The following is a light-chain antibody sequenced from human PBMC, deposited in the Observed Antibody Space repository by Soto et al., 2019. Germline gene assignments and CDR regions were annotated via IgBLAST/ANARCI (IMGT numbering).Light chain of an antibody. Sequence: QSVLTQPPSASGSPGQSVTISCTGTSSDVGGYNYVSWYQQHPGKAPKLMSYEVSKRPSGVPDRFSGSKSGNTASLTVSGLQAEDEADYYCSSYAGSNNVVFGGGTKHTVL. V-gene: IGLV2-8*01. CDR3: SSYAGSNNVV. CDR2: EVS. CDR1: SSDVGGYNY. J-gene: IGLJ2*01.